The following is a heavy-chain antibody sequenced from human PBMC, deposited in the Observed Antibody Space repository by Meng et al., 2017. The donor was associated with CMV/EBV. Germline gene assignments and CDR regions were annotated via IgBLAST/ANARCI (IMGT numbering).Heavy chain of an antibody. CDR2: ISYDGSNK. CDR3: ARGDSSVYYYYYYGMDV. CDR1: GSTFSSYA. Sequence: GESLKISCAASGSTFSSYAMHWVRQAPGKGLEWVAVISYDGSNKYYADSVKGRFTISRDNSKNTLYLQMNSLRAEDTAVYYCARGDSSVYYYYYYGMDVWGQGTTVTVSS. J-gene: IGHJ6*02. D-gene: IGHD6-25*01. V-gene: IGHV3-30*04.